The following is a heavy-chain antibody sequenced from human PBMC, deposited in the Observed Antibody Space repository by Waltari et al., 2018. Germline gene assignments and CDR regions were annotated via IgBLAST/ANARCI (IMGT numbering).Heavy chain of an antibody. CDR1: GGSISSHY. CDR3: ARGFGTTMTTFEY. Sequence: QVQLQESGPGLVKPSETLSLTCTVSGGSISSHYWSWIRQPPGKGLEWIGYIYYSGSTNYNPSLKSRVTISVDTSKNQFSLKLSSVTAADTAVYYCARGFGTTMTTFEYWGQGTLVTVSS. V-gene: IGHV4-59*11. D-gene: IGHD4-17*01. CDR2: IYYSGST. J-gene: IGHJ4*02.